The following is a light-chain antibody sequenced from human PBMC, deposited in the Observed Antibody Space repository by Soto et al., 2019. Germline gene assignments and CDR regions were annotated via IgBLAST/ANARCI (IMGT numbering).Light chain of an antibody. CDR2: DNN. Sequence: QSVLTQPPSVSAAPGQKVTISCSGTSSNIGNHYVSWYQQFPGTAPKLLIYDNNKRPSGIPDPFSGSRSGTSATLGITGLQPGDEADFYCGAWDSNLSAYVFGGGTKLTVL. V-gene: IGLV1-51*01. J-gene: IGLJ1*01. CDR3: GAWDSNLSAYV. CDR1: SSNIGNHY.